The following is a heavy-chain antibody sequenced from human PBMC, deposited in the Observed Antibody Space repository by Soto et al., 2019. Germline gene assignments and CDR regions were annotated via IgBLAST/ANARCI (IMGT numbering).Heavy chain of an antibody. J-gene: IGHJ4*02. CDR3: ARDSRGVGYGDYLL. V-gene: IGHV1-2*02. CDR1: GYIFTGYY. CDR2: MNPNSGVT. D-gene: IGHD4-17*01. Sequence: QVQLVQSGAEVKKPGASVKVSCKASGYIFTGYYIHWVRQAPGQGLELMGCMNPNSGVTNYAQKVQGSVTMTRDTSINIAYMELRSLRSDDTAMYYCARDSRGVGYGDYLLWGQGTLVTVSS.